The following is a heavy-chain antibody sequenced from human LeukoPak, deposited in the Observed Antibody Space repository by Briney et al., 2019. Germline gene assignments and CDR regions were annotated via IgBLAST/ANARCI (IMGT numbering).Heavy chain of an antibody. Sequence: ASVKVSCKASGYTFTMYYIHWVRQAPGQGLEWMGMINPSDGATTYAQRFQGRVTMARDMSTTTVYRDLRSLRSEDTGVYFCGREQRGGLSANLGGLFASYYTYYYMDVWGRGTRSPSP. CDR1: GYTFTMYY. D-gene: IGHD3-16*01. CDR2: INPSDGAT. V-gene: IGHV1-46*01. CDR3: GREQRGGLSANLGGLFASYYTYYYMDV. J-gene: IGHJ6*03.